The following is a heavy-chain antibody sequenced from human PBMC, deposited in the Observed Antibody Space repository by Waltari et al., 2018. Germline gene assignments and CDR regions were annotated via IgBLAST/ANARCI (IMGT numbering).Heavy chain of an antibody. D-gene: IGHD2-2*03. CDR3: VKEQLVDIFWHFDV. CDR1: GQSLNHYY. Sequence: QVQLQESGPGLVKPWETLSLPCIVSGQSLNHYYWRWIRQPAGKGLEWVGRMSGGGGINYNSSFNNRVSMSLDTSKNQVSLKMWSVSAADTAVYYCVKEQLVDIFWHFDVWGRGTLVTVPS. J-gene: IGHJ2*01. V-gene: IGHV4-4*07. CDR2: MSGGGGI.